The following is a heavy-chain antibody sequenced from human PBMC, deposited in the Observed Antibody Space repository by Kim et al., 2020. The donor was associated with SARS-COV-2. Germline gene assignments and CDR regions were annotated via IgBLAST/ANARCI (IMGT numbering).Heavy chain of an antibody. V-gene: IGHV4-4*02. CDR3: ARDLGTAMATDGYYYYGMDV. D-gene: IGHD5-18*01. CDR1: GGSISSSNW. Sequence: SETLSLTCAVSGGSISSSNWWSWVRQPPGKGLEWIGEIYHSGSTNYNPSLKSRVTISVDKSKNQFSLKLSSVTAADTAVYYCARDLGTAMATDGYYYYGMDVWGQGTTVTVSS. J-gene: IGHJ6*02. CDR2: IYHSGST.